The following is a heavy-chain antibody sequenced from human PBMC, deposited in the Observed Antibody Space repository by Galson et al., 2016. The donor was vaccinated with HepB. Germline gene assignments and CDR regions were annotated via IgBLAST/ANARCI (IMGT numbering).Heavy chain of an antibody. CDR2: IYYSGST. CDR3: ASYGSRLRMDV. CDR1: GGSISSGGYY. V-gene: IGHV4-39*01. J-gene: IGHJ6*02. D-gene: IGHD3-10*01. Sequence: SETLSLTCTVSGGSISSGGYYWSWIRQHPGKGLEWIGYIYYSGSTYYNPSLKSRVIISVDTSKNQFSLKLSSVTAADTAVFYCASYGSRLRMDVWGQGTTVTVSS.